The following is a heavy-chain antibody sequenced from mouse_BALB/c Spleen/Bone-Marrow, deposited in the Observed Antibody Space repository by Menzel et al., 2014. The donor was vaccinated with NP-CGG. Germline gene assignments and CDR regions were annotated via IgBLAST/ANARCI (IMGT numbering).Heavy chain of an antibody. CDR1: GFNIKDYY. J-gene: IGHJ4*01. V-gene: IGHV14-4*02. CDR2: IDPENGDT. CDR3: ARWGYYAMDY. D-gene: IGHD2-3*01. Sequence: VQLQQSGAELVRSGASVKLSCTASGFNIKDYYMHWVKQRPEQGLEWIGWIDPENGDTEYAPKFQGKATITAGTSSNTAYLQLSSLTSEGTAVYYCARWGYYAMDYWGQGTSVTVSS.